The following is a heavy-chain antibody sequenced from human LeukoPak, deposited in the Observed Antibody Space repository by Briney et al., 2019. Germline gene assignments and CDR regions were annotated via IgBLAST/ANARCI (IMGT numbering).Heavy chain of an antibody. V-gene: IGHV4-4*02. CDR2: IHHSGNT. Sequence: PSETLSLTCAVSGGSVSSDNWWSWVRQPPGKGLEWIGEIHHSGNTNYSPSLKSRVTLSLDKSRNQFSLKLNSVTAADTAVYYCAKAGVWLPAVWGQGTLVTVSS. D-gene: IGHD3-9*01. J-gene: IGHJ4*02. CDR1: GGSVSSDNW. CDR3: AKAGVWLPAV.